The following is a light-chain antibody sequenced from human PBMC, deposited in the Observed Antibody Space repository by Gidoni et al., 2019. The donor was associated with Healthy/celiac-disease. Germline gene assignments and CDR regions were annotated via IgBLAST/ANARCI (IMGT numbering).Light chain of an antibody. CDR1: NIGSNS. CDR3: QVWDSSSDHPVV. V-gene: IGLV3-21*02. Sequence: SYVLTQPPSVSVAPGQTARIPCGGNNIGSNSVHWYQQQPGQAPVLVVYDDSDRPSGIPERFSGSNSGNTATLTISRVEAGDEADYYCQVWDSSSDHPVVFGGGTKLTVL. J-gene: IGLJ2*01. CDR2: DDS.